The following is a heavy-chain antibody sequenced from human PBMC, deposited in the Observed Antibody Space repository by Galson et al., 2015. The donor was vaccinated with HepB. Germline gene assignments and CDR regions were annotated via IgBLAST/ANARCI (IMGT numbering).Heavy chain of an antibody. D-gene: IGHD3-10*01. V-gene: IGHV3-30*04. CDR2: MSFDGKNQ. CDR1: GFILSSYD. CDR3: ARGGSYYASGNYSPFDP. Sequence: SLRLSCATSGFILSSYDVHWVHQAPGKGLEWVALMSFDGKNQYYADSVKGRFTMSRDISKNTLYLQMNNLKIEDTGVYHCARGGSYYASGNYSPFDPWGQGTLVTVSS. J-gene: IGHJ5*02.